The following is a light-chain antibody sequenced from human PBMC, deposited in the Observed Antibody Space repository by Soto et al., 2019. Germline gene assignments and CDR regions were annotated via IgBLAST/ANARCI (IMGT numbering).Light chain of an antibody. V-gene: IGLV2-14*01. J-gene: IGLJ1*01. CDR1: SSDVGGYNY. CDR3: SSYTSSSTPYV. Sequence: QSVLTQPASVSGSPGQSITISCTGTSSDVGGYNYVSWYQQHPGTAPKLIIYEVSNRPSGVSNRFSGSKSGNTASLTISGLQAEDEADYYCSSYTSSSTPYVFGTGTKVTVL. CDR2: EVS.